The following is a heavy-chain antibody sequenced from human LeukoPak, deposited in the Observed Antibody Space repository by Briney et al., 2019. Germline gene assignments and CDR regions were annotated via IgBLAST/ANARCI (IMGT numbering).Heavy chain of an antibody. CDR1: GFTFSSYG. CDR3: AKSKLKDFFED. V-gene: IGHV3-30*18. CDR2: ISYDGTNN. D-gene: IGHD1-26*01. J-gene: IGHJ4*02. Sequence: GGSLRLSCAASGFTFSSYGMHWVRQAPGKGLEWVAVISYDGTNNYYADSVKGRFTISRDNSKNTLYLQMNSLRAEDTAVYYCAKSKLKDFFEDWGQGTLVTVSS.